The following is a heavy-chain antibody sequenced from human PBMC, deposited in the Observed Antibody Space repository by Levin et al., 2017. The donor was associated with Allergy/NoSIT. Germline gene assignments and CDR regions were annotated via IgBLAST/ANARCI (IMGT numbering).Heavy chain of an antibody. D-gene: IGHD2-21*02. Sequence: GGSLRLSCAASGFTFGSYAMSWVRQAPGKGLEWVSSNSGNGGNIFYADSVKGRFTISRDDSKNTLYLQMNSLRAEDTAVYYCAKGVGVTDSGIDYWGQGTLVTVSS. CDR2: NSGNGGNI. CDR1: GFTFGSYA. V-gene: IGHV3-23*01. J-gene: IGHJ4*02. CDR3: AKGVGVTDSGIDY.